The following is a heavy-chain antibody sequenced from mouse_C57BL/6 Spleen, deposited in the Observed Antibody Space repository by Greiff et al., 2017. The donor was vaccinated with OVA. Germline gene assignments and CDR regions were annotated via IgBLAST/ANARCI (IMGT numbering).Heavy chain of an antibody. Sequence: VQLQQPGAELVKPGASVKLSCKASGYTFTSYWMHWVKQRPGQGLEWIGMIHPNRGSTNYNEKFKSKATLTVDKSSSTAYMQLSSLTSEYSAVYYCAKEEGINYCGSSYLDYWGQGTTLTVSS. CDR3: AKEEGINYCGSSYLDY. CDR2: IHPNRGST. V-gene: IGHV1-64*01. D-gene: IGHD1-1*01. J-gene: IGHJ2*01. CDR1: GYTFTSYW.